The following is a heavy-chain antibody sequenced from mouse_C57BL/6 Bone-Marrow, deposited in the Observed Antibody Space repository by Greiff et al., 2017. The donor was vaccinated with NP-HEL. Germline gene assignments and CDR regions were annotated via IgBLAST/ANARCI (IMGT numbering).Heavy chain of an antibody. Sequence: VQLQQSGAELVRPGASVTLSCKASGYTFTDYEMHWVKQTPVHGLEWIGAIDPETGGTAYNQKFKGKAILTADKSSSTAYMELRSLTSEDSAVYYCTALYYYGSSGYFDVWGTGTTVTVSS. J-gene: IGHJ1*03. V-gene: IGHV1-15*01. CDR3: TALYYYGSSGYFDV. D-gene: IGHD1-1*01. CDR1: GYTFTDYE. CDR2: IDPETGGT.